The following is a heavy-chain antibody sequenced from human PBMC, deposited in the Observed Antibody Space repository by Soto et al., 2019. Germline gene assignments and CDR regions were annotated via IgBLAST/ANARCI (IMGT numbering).Heavy chain of an antibody. CDR1: GFSVINSY. D-gene: IGHD1-26*01. J-gene: IGHJ5*02. Sequence: EEQLVQSGGGVIQPGGSLRLSCVGSGFSVINSYVSWVRQAPGQGLEWVSMIYTGGSTYYADSVKGRFTMSRDTSKNTVSLQMNSLRAEDTALYYCAKEGSDGWCHLWVEGALVTVSS. V-gene: IGHV3-53*01. CDR2: IYTGGST. CDR3: AKEGSDGWCHL.